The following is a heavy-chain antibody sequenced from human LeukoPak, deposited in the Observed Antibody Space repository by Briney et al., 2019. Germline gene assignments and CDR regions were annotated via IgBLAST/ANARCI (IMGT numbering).Heavy chain of an antibody. J-gene: IGHJ6*02. Sequence: GGSLRLSCAASGFTIGPYAMYWVRQGPGRGLEWVSVIKADGSGTFYADSVRGGFTTSRDNSKKSLYLQMNSLTSEDTALYYCATWAFYHNLDVWGQATTVIVSS. V-gene: IGHV3-43*02. CDR2: IKADGSGT. D-gene: IGHD2/OR15-2a*01. CDR3: ATWAFYHNLDV. CDR1: GFTIGPYA.